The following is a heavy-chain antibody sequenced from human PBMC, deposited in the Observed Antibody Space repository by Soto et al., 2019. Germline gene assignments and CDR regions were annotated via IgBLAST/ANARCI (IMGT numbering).Heavy chain of an antibody. CDR2: ISSSSSYI. Sequence: EVQLVESGGGLVKPGGSLRLSCAASGFTFSSYSMNWVRQAPGKGLEWVSSISSSSSYIYYADSVKGRFTISRDNAKNSLYLQMNSLRADDTAVYYCARGITMVRGGILLIDYWGQGTLVTVSS. CDR3: ARGITMVRGGILLIDY. V-gene: IGHV3-21*01. J-gene: IGHJ4*02. CDR1: GFTFSSYS. D-gene: IGHD3-10*01.